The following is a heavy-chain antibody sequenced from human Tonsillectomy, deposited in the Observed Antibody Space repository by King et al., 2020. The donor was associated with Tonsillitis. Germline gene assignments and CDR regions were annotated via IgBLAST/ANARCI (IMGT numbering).Heavy chain of an antibody. CDR3: ALLGISGDFDV. Sequence: VQLVESGGALVQSGGSLRLSCEASGFTFSSYWMHWVRQVPGKGLVWLSRINMDGSVTTYADSVKGRFTISRDNAENTLFLQMNSLSVDDTGVYYCALLGISGDFDVWGQGTTVTVSS. D-gene: IGHD7-27*01. J-gene: IGHJ3*01. CDR1: GFTFSSYW. V-gene: IGHV3-74*01. CDR2: INMDGSVT.